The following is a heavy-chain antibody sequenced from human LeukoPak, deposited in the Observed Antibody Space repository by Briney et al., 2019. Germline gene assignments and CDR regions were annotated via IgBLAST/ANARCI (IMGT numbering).Heavy chain of an antibody. J-gene: IGHJ4*02. Sequence: GGSLRLSCAASGFTFNAFGMNWVRQAPGKGLEWVSVIYGGGNIYYADSVKGRFTISRDNSKNTLYLQMNSLRAEDTAVYYCARAYSSGWYNFDSWGQGTLVTVSS. CDR3: ARAYSSGWYNFDS. CDR1: GFTFNAFG. D-gene: IGHD6-19*01. V-gene: IGHV3-66*02. CDR2: IYGGGNI.